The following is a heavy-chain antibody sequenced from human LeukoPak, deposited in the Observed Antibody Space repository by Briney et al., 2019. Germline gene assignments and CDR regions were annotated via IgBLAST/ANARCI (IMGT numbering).Heavy chain of an antibody. J-gene: IGHJ4*02. CDR3: ARGYDSSGYYYAIDY. V-gene: IGHV3-30*04. CDR2: ISYDGSNK. Sequence: GGSLRLPCAASGFTFSSYAMHWVRQAPGKGLEWVAVISYDGSNKYYADSVKGRFTISRDNSKNTLYLQMNSLRAEDTAVYYCARGYDSSGYYYAIDYWGQGTLVTVSS. CDR1: GFTFSSYA. D-gene: IGHD3-22*01.